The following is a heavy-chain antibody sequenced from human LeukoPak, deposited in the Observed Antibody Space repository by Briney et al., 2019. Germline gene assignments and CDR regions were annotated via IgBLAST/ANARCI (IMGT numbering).Heavy chain of an antibody. CDR2: INPSGGST. V-gene: IGHV1-46*01. D-gene: IGHD6-19*01. J-gene: IGHJ4*02. CDR3: ARRYVYSSGWYAEGYYFDY. Sequence: ASVKVSCKASGYTFTSYYMHWVRQAPGQGLEWMGIINPSGGSTSYAQKFQGRVTMTRDTSTSTVYMELSSLRSEDTAVYYCARRYVYSSGWYAEGYYFDYWGQGTLVTVSS. CDR1: GYTFTSYY.